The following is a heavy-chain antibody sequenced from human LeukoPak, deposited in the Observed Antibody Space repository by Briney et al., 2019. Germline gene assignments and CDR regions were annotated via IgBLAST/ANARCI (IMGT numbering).Heavy chain of an antibody. D-gene: IGHD2-2*01. CDR1: GFSISSGYY. CDR3: ARAGGTPASFDY. J-gene: IGHJ4*02. Sequence: SETLSLTCTVSGFSISSGYYWGWIRQPPGKGLEWIGSISHSGSTYYNPSLKSRLTISLDTSKNQFSLKLSSVTAADTAVYYCARAGGTPASFDYWGQGTLVTVSS. CDR2: ISHSGST. V-gene: IGHV4-38-2*02.